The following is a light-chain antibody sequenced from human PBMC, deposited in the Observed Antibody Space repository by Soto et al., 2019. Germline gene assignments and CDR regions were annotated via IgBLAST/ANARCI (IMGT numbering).Light chain of an antibody. J-gene: IGLJ3*02. CDR2: EVS. CDR3: CSFGGGNKVL. CDR1: SSDVGGYNF. Sequence: QSALTQPPSASGSPGQSGTISCTGTSSDVGGYNFVSWYQQHPGKVRKPMIYEVSKRPSGVPDRFSGSKSGNTASLTVSGLQAEDEADYYCCSFGGGNKVLFGGGTKLTVL. V-gene: IGLV2-8*01.